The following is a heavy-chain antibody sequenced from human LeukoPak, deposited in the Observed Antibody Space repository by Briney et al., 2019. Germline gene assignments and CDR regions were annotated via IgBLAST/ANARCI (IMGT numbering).Heavy chain of an antibody. CDR3: ARWVIYYGSGSFDY. CDR1: GGSISSYY. D-gene: IGHD3-10*01. CDR2: IYYSGST. Sequence: SKTLSLTCTVSGGSISSYYWSWIRQPPGKGLEWIGYIYYSGSTNYNPSLKSRVTISVDTSKNQFSLKLSSVTAADTAVYYCARWVIYYGSGSFDYWGQGTLVTVSS. J-gene: IGHJ4*02. V-gene: IGHV4-59*08.